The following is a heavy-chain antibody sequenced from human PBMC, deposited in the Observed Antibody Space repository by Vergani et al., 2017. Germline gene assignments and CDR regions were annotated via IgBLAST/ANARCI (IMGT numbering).Heavy chain of an antibody. D-gene: IGHD3-10*01. CDR1: GGSMSGYY. V-gene: IGHV4-59*01. CDR3: GRVADFYGLGSRLLDL. Sequence: QLQLQQSGPGLVKPSETLSLTCSVSGGSMSGYYWSWIRQPPGKELEWIGEMYHSGSTNYNPSLETRVTISGDTSKNQFSLKLNSGTAADTAVYYCGRVADFYGLGSRLLDLWGQGILVTVTS. CDR2: MYHSGST. J-gene: IGHJ5*02.